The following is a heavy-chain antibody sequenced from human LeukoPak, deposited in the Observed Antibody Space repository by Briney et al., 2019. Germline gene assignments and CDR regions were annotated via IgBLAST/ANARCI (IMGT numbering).Heavy chain of an antibody. CDR1: GFTFSGYW. Sequence: GGSLRLSCAASGFTFSGYWMSWVRQTPEKGLEWVAVIWYDGSNKYYADSVKGRFTISRDNSKNTLYLQMNSLRAEDTAVYYCARDTTRNYDSSGYHDYRGQGTLVTVSS. J-gene: IGHJ4*02. CDR2: IWYDGSNK. CDR3: ARDTTRNYDSSGYHDY. V-gene: IGHV3-33*08. D-gene: IGHD3-22*01.